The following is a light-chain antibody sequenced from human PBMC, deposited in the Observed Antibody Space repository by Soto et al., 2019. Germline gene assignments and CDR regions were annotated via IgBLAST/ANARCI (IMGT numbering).Light chain of an antibody. CDR1: QRISNY. V-gene: IGKV1-39*01. CDR2: AAS. J-gene: IGKJ2*01. Sequence: DIQMTQSPSSLSASVGDRVTITCRASQRISNYLNWYQQKPGKAPELLIYAASSLQSGVPSRFSGSGSGTDFTLTISSLQPEDFASYYCQQSYSTLYTFFQGTKLEIK. CDR3: QQSYSTLYT.